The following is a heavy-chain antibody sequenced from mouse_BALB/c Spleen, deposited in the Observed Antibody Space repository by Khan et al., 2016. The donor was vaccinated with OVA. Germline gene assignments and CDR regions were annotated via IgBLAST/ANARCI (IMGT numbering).Heavy chain of an antibody. D-gene: IGHD4-1*01. CDR3: TRRNWDVAWFAY. CDR1: GYTFTRSW. V-gene: IGHV1-5*01. Sequence: VQLKQSGTVLARPGASVKMSCKASGYTFTRSWMHWVKQRPGQGLEWIGAIYPGNSDTNYNEKFKGKAKLTAVTSTSTAYMELSSLTNEDSAVYYCTRRNWDVAWFAYGGQGTLVTVSA. J-gene: IGHJ3*01. CDR2: IYPGNSDT.